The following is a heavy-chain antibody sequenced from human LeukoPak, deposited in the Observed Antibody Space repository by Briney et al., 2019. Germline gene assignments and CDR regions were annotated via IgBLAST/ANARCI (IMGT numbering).Heavy chain of an antibody. CDR2: IYYSGST. CDR3: ARDRVAAASLDY. V-gene: IGHV4-61*01. CDR1: GGSVSSGSYY. D-gene: IGHD6-13*01. Sequence: SETLSLTCTVSGGSVSSGSYYWSWIRQPPGKGLEWIGYIYYSGSTNYNPSLKSRGTISVDTSKNQFSLKLSSVTAADTAVYYCARDRVAAASLDYWGQGTLVTVSS. J-gene: IGHJ4*02.